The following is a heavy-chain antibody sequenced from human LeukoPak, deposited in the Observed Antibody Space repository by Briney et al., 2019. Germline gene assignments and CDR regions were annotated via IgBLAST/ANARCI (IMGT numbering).Heavy chain of an antibody. Sequence: GGSLRLSCAASGFTFRSYDMNWVRQPPGKGLEWVSVISGGGTSTYYADSGKGRFTISRDNSKNTLYLQMNSLRAEDTAVYYCAKRSTENAFDIWGQGTMVTLSS. V-gene: IGHV3-23*01. CDR1: GFTFRSYD. CDR2: ISGGGTST. CDR3: AKRSTENAFDI. J-gene: IGHJ3*02.